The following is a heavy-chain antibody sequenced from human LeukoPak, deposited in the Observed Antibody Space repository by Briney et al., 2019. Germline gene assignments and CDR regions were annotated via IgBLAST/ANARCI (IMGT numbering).Heavy chain of an antibody. CDR3: ARVGRNGWDFDH. D-gene: IGHD6-19*01. J-gene: IGHJ4*02. V-gene: IGHV3-7*01. Sequence: GGSLRLPCAASGFTFSASWMTWVRQAPGKGLEWVTIISEGGGLTFYVDSVKGRFSISRDNSKNSLSLQMSTLRVEDTAMYYCARVGRNGWDFDHWGQGTLVTVSS. CDR1: GFTFSASW. CDR2: ISEGGGLT.